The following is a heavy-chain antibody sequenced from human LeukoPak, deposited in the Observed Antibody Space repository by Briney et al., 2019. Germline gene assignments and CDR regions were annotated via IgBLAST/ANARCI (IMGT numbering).Heavy chain of an antibody. CDR1: GYTFTGYY. Sequence: ASVKVSCKASGYTFTGYYMHWVRQAPGQGLEWMGWINPNSGGTNYAQKLQGRVTMTTDTSTSTAYMELRSLRSDDTAVYYCARGVVVVTAIPDYFDYWGQGTLVTVSS. CDR2: INPNSGGT. J-gene: IGHJ4*02. V-gene: IGHV1-2*02. D-gene: IGHD2-21*02. CDR3: ARGVVVVTAIPDYFDY.